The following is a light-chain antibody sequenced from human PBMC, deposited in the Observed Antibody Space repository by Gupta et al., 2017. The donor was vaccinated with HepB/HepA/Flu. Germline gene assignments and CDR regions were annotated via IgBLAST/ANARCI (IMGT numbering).Light chain of an antibody. CDR3: QQRSNGHPGVT. CDR1: QSVSSY. CDR2: DAS. Sequence: EIVLTQSPATLSLSPGERATLSCRASQSVSSYLAWYQQKPGQAPRLLIYDASNRATGIPARFSGSGDGTDFTLTISSREPEDFAVYYCQQRSNGHPGVTFGQGTKVEIK. V-gene: IGKV3-11*01. J-gene: IGKJ1*01.